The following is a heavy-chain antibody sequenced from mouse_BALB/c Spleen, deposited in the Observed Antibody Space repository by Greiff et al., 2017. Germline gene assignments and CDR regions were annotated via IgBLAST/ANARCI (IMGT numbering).Heavy chain of an antibody. CDR1: GFTFSSYT. CDR3: ARQVYDYDPHGTSYFDV. J-gene: IGHJ1*01. CDR2: ISNGGGST. Sequence: EVKLVESGGGLVQPGGSLKLSCAASGFTFSSYTMSWVRQTPEKRLEWVAYISNGGGSTYYPDTVKGRFTISRDNAKNTLYLQMSSLKSEDTAMYYCARQVYDYDPHGTSYFDVWGAGTTVTVSS. D-gene: IGHD2-4*01. V-gene: IGHV5-12-2*01.